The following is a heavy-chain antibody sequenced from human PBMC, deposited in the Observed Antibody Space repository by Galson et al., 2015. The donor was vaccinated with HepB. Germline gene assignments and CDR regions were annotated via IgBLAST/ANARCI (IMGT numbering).Heavy chain of an antibody. CDR2: ISGSGNSI. J-gene: IGHJ4*02. V-gene: IGHV3-23*01. CDR3: AKDRLDGYSYGYVFDY. Sequence: SLRLSCAASGFTFSSTAMSWVRQAPGKGLEWVSTISGSGNSIYYADSVKGRFTISRDNSKNTLNLQMNSLRADDTAVYYCAKDRLDGYSYGYVFDYWGQGTLVTVSS. D-gene: IGHD5-18*01. CDR1: GFTFSSTA.